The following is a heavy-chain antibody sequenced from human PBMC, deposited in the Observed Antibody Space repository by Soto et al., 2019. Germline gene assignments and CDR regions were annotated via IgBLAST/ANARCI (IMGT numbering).Heavy chain of an antibody. D-gene: IGHD3-22*01. CDR2: IDPSDSYT. J-gene: IGHJ5*02. CDR3: AVYDSSGPSWFDP. Sequence: PGESLKISCKGSGYSFTSYWISWVRQMPWKGLEWMGRIDPSDSYTNYSPSFQGHVTISADKSISTAYLQWSSLKASDTAMYYCAVYDSSGPSWFDPWGQGTLVTVS. V-gene: IGHV5-10-1*01. CDR1: GYSFTSYW.